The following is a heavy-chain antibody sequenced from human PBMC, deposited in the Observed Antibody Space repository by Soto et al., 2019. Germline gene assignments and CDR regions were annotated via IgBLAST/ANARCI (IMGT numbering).Heavy chain of an antibody. CDR2: ISSSSSTI. CDR3: AKDSVTSYYYDSSGYFFDY. CDR1: GFTFSSYS. V-gene: IGHV3-48*01. J-gene: IGHJ4*02. Sequence: GGSLRLSCAASGFTFSSYSMNWVRQAPGKGLEWVSYISSSSSTIYYADSVKGRLTISRDNAKNTLYLQMNSLRAEDTAVYYCAKDSVTSYYYDSSGYFFDYWGQGTLVTVSS. D-gene: IGHD3-22*01.